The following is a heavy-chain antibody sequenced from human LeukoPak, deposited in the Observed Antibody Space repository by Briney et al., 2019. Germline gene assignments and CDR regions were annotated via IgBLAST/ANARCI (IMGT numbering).Heavy chain of an antibody. CDR1: GGSISSYY. V-gene: IGHV4-59*08. Sequence: PSETLSVTCTVSGGSISSYYWSWIRQPPGKGLEWIGYIYYSGNTNYNPSLKGRVTISMDTSKNQFSLKLSSVTAADTAIYYCARSRKWNEDGMDVWGQGTTVTVSS. CDR3: ARSRKWNEDGMDV. D-gene: IGHD1-20*01. CDR2: IYYSGNT. J-gene: IGHJ6*02.